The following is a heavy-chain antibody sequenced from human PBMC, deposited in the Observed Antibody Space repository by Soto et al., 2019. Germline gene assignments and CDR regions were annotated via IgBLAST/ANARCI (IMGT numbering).Heavy chain of an antibody. Sequence: SETLSLTCAVYGGSFSGYYWSWIRQPPGKGLEWIGEINHSGSTNYNPSLKSRVTISVETSKNQFSLKLSSVTAADTAVYYCARTGLGYCSGGSCSARFFDYWGQGTLVTVSS. J-gene: IGHJ4*02. CDR1: GGSFSGYY. V-gene: IGHV4-34*01. CDR2: INHSGST. CDR3: ARTGLGYCSGGSCSARFFDY. D-gene: IGHD2-15*01.